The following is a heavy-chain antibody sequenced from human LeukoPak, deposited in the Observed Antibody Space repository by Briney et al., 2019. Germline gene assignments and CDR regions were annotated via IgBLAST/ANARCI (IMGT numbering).Heavy chain of an antibody. Sequence: GGSLRLSCAASGFTFSSYGMHWVRQAPGKGLEWVGFIRYDGSNKYYADSVKGRFTKSRDNSKNTLYLQMNRLRAEDTAVYYCAKDHGGATGYFDYWGQGTLVTVSS. V-gene: IGHV3-30*02. D-gene: IGHD1-26*01. CDR1: GFTFSSYG. CDR2: IRYDGSNK. J-gene: IGHJ4*02. CDR3: AKDHGGATGYFDY.